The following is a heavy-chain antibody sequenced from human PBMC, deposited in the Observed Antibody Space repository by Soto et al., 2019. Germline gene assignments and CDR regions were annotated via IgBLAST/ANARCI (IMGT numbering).Heavy chain of an antibody. V-gene: IGHV3-33*01. CDR1: GLPLSSYG. CDR2: IWYDGSNK. CDR3: ARDIRRYFDY. Sequence: PGGSLRLSCAASGLPLSSYGMHWVRQAPGKGLEWVAVIWYDGSNKYYADSVKGRFTISRDNSKNTLYLQMNSLRAEDTAVYYCARDIRRYFDYWGQGTLVTLSS. J-gene: IGHJ4*02. D-gene: IGHD2-2*02.